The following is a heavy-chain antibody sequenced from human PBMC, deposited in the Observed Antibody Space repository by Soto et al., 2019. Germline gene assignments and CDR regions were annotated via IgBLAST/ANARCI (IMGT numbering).Heavy chain of an antibody. CDR1: GYSIRSGYF. CDR2: MYHSGIT. V-gene: IGHV4-38-2*01. J-gene: IGHJ6*02. Sequence: PSETLSLTCAVSGYSIRSGYFWGWIRPPPGKGLEWIGSMYHSGITYYTLSLKSRVTISVDTSKNKLSLKLSSATAADTAVYYCARSMYSTSAQRYFGMDVWGQGTTVTVSS. CDR3: ARSMYSTSAQRYFGMDV. D-gene: IGHD6-6*01.